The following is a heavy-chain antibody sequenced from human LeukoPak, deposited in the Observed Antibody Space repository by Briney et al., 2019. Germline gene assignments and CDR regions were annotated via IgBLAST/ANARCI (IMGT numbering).Heavy chain of an antibody. CDR1: GYSFTSYW. V-gene: IGHV5-51*01. J-gene: IGHJ4*02. D-gene: IGHD4-17*01. CDR3: ARLTTVTTPFDY. CDR2: IYPGDSDT. Sequence: GESLKISCKGSGYSFTSYWIGWVRQMPGKGLEWMGIIYPGDSDTRYSPSFPGQVTISADKYISTAYLPRRRLTASATATAYCARLTTVTTPFDYWGQGTLVTVSS.